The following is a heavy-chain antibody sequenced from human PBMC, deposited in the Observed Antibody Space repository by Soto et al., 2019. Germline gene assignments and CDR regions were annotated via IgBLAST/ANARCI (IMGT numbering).Heavy chain of an antibody. V-gene: IGHV1-69*13. CDR3: ARDGRQPKRRLQLITRAYYFDY. Sequence: GASVKVSCKASGSTFSSYAISWVRQAPGQGLEWMGGIIPIFGTANYAQKFQGRVTITADESTSTAYMELSSLRSEDTAVYYCARDGRQPKRRLQLITRAYYFDYWGQGTLVTVSS. D-gene: IGHD5-12*01. CDR2: IIPIFGTA. CDR1: GSTFSSYA. J-gene: IGHJ4*02.